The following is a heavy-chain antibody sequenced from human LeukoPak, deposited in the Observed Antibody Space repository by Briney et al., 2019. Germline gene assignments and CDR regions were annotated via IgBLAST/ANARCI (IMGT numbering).Heavy chain of an antibody. V-gene: IGHV3-33*01. D-gene: IGHD6-13*01. CDR3: AREPPPYGAAAGAYYYYGMDV. CDR2: IWYDGSNK. J-gene: IGHJ6*02. CDR1: GFTFSSYG. Sequence: PGGSLRLSCAASGFTFSSYGMHWVRQAPGKGLEWVAVIWYDGSNKYYADSVKGRFTISRDNSKNTLYLQMNSLRAEDTAVYYCAREPPPYGAAAGAYYYYGMDVWGQGTTVTVSS.